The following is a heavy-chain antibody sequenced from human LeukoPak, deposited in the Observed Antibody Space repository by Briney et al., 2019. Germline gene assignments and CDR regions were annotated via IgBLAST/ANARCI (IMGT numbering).Heavy chain of an antibody. CDR2: ISYDGSNK. V-gene: IGHV3-30*18. J-gene: IGHJ5*02. D-gene: IGHD6-19*01. CDR1: GFTFSSYG. CDR3: AKENIAVAGSETHNWFDP. Sequence: GGSLRLSCAASGFTFSSYGMHWVRQAPGKGLEWVAVISYDGSNKYYADSVKGRFIISRDNSKNTLYLQMNSLRAEDTAVYYCAKENIAVAGSETHNWFDPWGQGTLVTVSS.